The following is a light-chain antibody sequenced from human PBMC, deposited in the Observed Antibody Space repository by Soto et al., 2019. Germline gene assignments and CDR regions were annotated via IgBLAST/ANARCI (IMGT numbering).Light chain of an antibody. Sequence: DIVMTQSPLSLPVTPGEPASISCRSSQNLMHSNGYNYLDWYLQKPGQSPQLLMHLGSNRASVVRVRFSGRGSGTDFTLKISSVECEDVGVYYCMQSLHTPTFGKGTKVESK. CDR3: MQSLHTPT. V-gene: IGKV2-28*01. CDR2: LGS. CDR1: QNLMHSNGYNY. J-gene: IGKJ1*01.